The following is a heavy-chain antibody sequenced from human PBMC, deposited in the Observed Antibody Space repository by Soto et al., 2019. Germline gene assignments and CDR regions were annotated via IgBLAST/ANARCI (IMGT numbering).Heavy chain of an antibody. D-gene: IGHD2-15*01. CDR3: ARDGPLFRYCSGGSCYSGDWFDP. V-gene: IGHV1-46*01. Sequence: ASVKVSCKASGYTITSYYIHWVRQAPGQGLAWMGIINPGSGTTNYAQKLQGRVTMTTDTSTSTAYMELRSLRSDDTAVYYCARDGPLFRYCSGGSCYSGDWFDPWGQGTLLTVSS. CDR2: INPGSGTT. CDR1: GYTITSYY. J-gene: IGHJ5*02.